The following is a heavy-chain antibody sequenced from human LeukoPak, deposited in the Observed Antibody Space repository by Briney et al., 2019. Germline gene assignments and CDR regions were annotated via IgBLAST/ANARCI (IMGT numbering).Heavy chain of an antibody. CDR2: IIPIFGTA. Sequence: SVKVSCKASGGTFSSYAISWVQQAPGQGLEWMGGIIPIFGTANYAQKVQVRVTTSADESTRTAYMELSSLRAEDTAVYYCAREDYSAFDIWGQGTMVTVSS. CDR3: AREDYSAFDI. J-gene: IGHJ3*02. V-gene: IGHV1-69*13. CDR1: GGTFSSYA. D-gene: IGHD2-21*01.